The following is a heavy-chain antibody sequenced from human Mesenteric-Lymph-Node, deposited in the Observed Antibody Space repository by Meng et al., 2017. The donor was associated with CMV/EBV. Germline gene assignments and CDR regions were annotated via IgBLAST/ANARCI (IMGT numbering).Heavy chain of an antibody. CDR1: GFTFSTYA. V-gene: IGHV3-23*01. J-gene: IGHJ5*02. CDR3: ARRGDP. Sequence: GGSLRLSCAASGFTFSTYAMSWVRQAPGKGLECVSGISGSGGNTYYADSVKGRFTISRDNSKNTVYLQMNSLRAEDTAVYYCARRGDPWGQGTLVTVSS. CDR2: ISGSGGNT.